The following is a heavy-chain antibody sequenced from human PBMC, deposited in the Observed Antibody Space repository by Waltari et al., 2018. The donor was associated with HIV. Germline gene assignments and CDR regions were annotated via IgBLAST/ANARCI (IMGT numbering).Heavy chain of an antibody. J-gene: IGHJ4*02. CDR2: IRCSGDNT. Sequence: EVQLLESGGGFVQPGGSLRLSCEASGFSFSTYAMSWVRQAPGNGVGWVACIRCSGDNTYYADSVKGRFTIARYNSKNPLYLQMSSLRAEDTAVYYCAKGKTGDFWGQGTLVTVSS. CDR3: AKGKTGDF. V-gene: IGHV3-23*01. CDR1: GFSFSTYA.